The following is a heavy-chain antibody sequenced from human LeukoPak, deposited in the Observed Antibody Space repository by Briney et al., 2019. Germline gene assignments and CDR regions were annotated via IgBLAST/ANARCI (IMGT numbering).Heavy chain of an antibody. D-gene: IGHD6-19*01. Sequence: PGGSLRLSCAASGFTFSTYVMNWVRQAPGKGLEWVSSISSSSSYIYYADSAKGRFTISRDNAKNSLYLQMNSLRAEDTAVYYCAKGALAVAGRTGLDYWGQGTLVTVSS. CDR1: GFTFSTYV. CDR3: AKGALAVAGRTGLDY. V-gene: IGHV3-21*04. J-gene: IGHJ4*02. CDR2: ISSSSSYI.